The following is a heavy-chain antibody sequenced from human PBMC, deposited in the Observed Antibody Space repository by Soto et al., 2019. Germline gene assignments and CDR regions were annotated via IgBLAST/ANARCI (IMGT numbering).Heavy chain of an antibody. Sequence: LSLTCAVSGGSISSSSYYWGWIRQPPGKGLEWIGSINYGGSTYYNPSLKSRVTISVDTSKNQFSLNLNSMSAADTAVYYCARHPGPDFWGQGTLVTVSS. CDR2: INYGGST. CDR3: ARHPGPDF. D-gene: IGHD2-8*02. V-gene: IGHV4-39*01. CDR1: GGSISSSSYY. J-gene: IGHJ4*02.